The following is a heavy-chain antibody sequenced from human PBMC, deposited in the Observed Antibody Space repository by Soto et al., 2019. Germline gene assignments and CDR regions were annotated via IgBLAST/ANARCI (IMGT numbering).Heavy chain of an antibody. CDR1: GFTFSSYC. V-gene: IGHV3-74*01. Sequence: GGSLILSCAASGFTFSSYCMHWVRQAPGKGLVWVARIKNGGDDTSYAESVKGRFTISRDNAKNTLHLQMSSLRSEDTAVYYCVRFSGLDVWGQGTTVTVSS. J-gene: IGHJ6*02. CDR2: IKNGGDDT. CDR3: VRFSGLDV.